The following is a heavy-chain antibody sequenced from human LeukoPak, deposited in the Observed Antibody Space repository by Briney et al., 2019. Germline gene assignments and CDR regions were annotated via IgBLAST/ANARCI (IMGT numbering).Heavy chain of an antibody. Sequence: PGGSLRLSCAASGFTVSSYYMSWDRQAPGKGLEWVSLIYSGGTTYYADSVKGRFTISTDNSKNTLYLQMNSLRAEDTAVYYCARDRHAGFDYWGQGTLVTVSS. CDR3: ARDRHAGFDY. D-gene: IGHD3-10*01. V-gene: IGHV3-66*01. CDR1: GFTVSSYY. J-gene: IGHJ4*02. CDR2: IYSGGTT.